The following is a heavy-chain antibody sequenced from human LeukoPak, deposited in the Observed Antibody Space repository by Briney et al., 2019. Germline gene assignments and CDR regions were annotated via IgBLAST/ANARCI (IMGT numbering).Heavy chain of an antibody. CDR2: INHSGST. V-gene: IGHV4-34*01. CDR1: GGSFSGYY. D-gene: IGHD6-19*01. J-gene: IGHJ6*02. CDR3: ARWYSSGWLTSYYYYGMDV. Sequence: PSETLSLTCAVYGGSFSGYYWSWIRQPPGKGLEWIGEINHSGSTNYNPSLKSRVTISVDTSKNQFSLKLSSVTAADTAVYYCARWYSSGWLTSYYYYGMDVWGQGTTVTVSS.